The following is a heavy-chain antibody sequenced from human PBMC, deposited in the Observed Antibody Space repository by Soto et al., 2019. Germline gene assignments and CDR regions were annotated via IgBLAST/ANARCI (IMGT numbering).Heavy chain of an antibody. D-gene: IGHD2-21*02. CDR2: IIPIFGTA. V-gene: IGHV1-69*13. J-gene: IGHJ3*02. Sequence: SVKVSCQASGGTFSSYAISLVRQAPGQGLEWMGGIIPIFGTANYAQKFQGRVTITADESTSTAYMELSSLRSEDTAVYYCATTILPIVVVTAIPGLGDAFDIWGQGTMVTVSS. CDR1: GGTFSSYA. CDR3: ATTILPIVVVTAIPGLGDAFDI.